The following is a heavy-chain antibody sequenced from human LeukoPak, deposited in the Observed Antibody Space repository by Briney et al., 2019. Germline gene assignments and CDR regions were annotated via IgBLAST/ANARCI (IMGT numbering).Heavy chain of an antibody. Sequence: ASVKVSCKASGYTFTSYVISWVRQAPGQGLEWMGWISAYNGNTNYAQKLQGRVTMTTDTSTSIAYMELRSLRSDDTAVYYCARDSRPFGNGLYNWFDPWGQGTLVTVSS. V-gene: IGHV1-18*01. D-gene: IGHD2/OR15-2a*01. CDR3: ARDSRPFGNGLYNWFDP. CDR1: GYTFTSYV. J-gene: IGHJ5*02. CDR2: ISAYNGNT.